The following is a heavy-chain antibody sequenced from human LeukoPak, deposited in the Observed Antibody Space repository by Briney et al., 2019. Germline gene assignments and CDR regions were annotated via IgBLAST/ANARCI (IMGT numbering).Heavy chain of an antibody. Sequence: SETLSLTCTVSGGSISSYYWSCIRQPPGKGLEWIGYIYYSGSTNYNPSLKSRVTISVDTSKNQFSLKLSSVTAADTAVYYCATSYSYGSFDYWGQGTLVTVSS. D-gene: IGHD5-18*01. CDR1: GGSISSYY. CDR2: IYYSGST. V-gene: IGHV4-59*01. CDR3: ATSYSYGSFDY. J-gene: IGHJ4*02.